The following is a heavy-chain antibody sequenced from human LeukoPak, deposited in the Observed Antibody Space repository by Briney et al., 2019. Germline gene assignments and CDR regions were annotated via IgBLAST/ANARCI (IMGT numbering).Heavy chain of an antibody. J-gene: IGHJ4*02. CDR3: ARGNTVTTRSTGY. Sequence: GGSLRLSRAASGFSFSRYSLNWVRQAPAKGLEWVSSISSRSCYIYYADSAKDRFPNSRDNAKNSLYLQMNSLRAEDTAVYYCARGNTVTTRSTGYWGQGTLVTVSS. V-gene: IGHV3-21*01. D-gene: IGHD4-17*01. CDR1: GFSFSRYS. CDR2: ISSRSCYI.